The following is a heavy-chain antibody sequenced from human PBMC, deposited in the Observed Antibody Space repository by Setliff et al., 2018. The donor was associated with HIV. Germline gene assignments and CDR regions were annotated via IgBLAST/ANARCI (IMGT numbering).Heavy chain of an antibody. CDR3: ARHMTTVTTGGPYYYYYYYMDV. D-gene: IGHD4-17*01. CDR1: GYNFASHW. J-gene: IGHJ6*03. V-gene: IGHV5-51*01. Sequence: GESLKISCRGSGYNFASHWIAWVRQMPGKGLEWMGIVYPDDSDSRYSPSFQGQVTISADKSVSTAYLQWSSLKASDTAMYYCARHMTTVTTGGPYYYYYYYMDVWGKGTTVTVSS. CDR2: VYPDDSDS.